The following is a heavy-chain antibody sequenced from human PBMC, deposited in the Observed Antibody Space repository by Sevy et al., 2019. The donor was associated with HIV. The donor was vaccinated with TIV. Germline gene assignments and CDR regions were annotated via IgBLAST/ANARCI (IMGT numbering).Heavy chain of an antibody. CDR2: IKQDGSEK. CDR1: GFTFSSYW. CDR3: AREGDGYNTAGY. Sequence: GGSLRLSCAASGFTFSSYWMSWVRQAPGKGLEWVANIKQDGSEKYYADSVKGRFPISRDNAKNSLYLQMNSLRAEDTAVYYCAREGDGYNTAGYWGQGTLVTVSS. V-gene: IGHV3-7*03. D-gene: IGHD5-12*01. J-gene: IGHJ4*02.